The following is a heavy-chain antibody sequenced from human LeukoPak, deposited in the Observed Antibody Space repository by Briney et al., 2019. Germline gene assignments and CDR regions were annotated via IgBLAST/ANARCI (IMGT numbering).Heavy chain of an antibody. CDR3: ARLPWPSGYYYGMDV. CDR2: IYYSGST. J-gene: IGHJ6*02. CDR1: GGSISSGDYY. V-gene: IGHV4-61*08. D-gene: IGHD1-26*01. Sequence: LETLSLTCTVSGGSISSGDYYWSWIRQPPGKGLEWIGYIYYSGSTNYNPSLKSRVTISVDTSKNQFSLKLSSVTAADTAVYYCARLPWPSGYYYGMDVWGQGTTVTVSS.